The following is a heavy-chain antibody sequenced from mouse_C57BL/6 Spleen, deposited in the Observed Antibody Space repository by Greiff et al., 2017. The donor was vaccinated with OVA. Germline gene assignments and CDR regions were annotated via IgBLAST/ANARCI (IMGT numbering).Heavy chain of an antibody. CDR3: EREVGNWYFDV. D-gene: IGHD2-14*01. Sequence: EVQLVESGGGLVKPGGSLKLSCAASGFTFSSYAMSWVRQTPEKRLEWVATISDGGSYTYYPDNVKGRFTISRDNAKNNLYLQMSHLKSDDTAMYYGEREVGNWYFDVWGTGTTVTISS. CDR2: ISDGGSYT. J-gene: IGHJ1*03. CDR1: GFTFSSYA. V-gene: IGHV5-4*01.